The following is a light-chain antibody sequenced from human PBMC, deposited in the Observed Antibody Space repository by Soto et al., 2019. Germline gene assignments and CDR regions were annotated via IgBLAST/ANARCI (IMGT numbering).Light chain of an antibody. CDR3: QQYVTSPWT. J-gene: IGKJ1*01. V-gene: IGKV3-20*01. CDR1: QSVSGSY. Sequence: EIVLTQSPGTLSLSPGERATLSCRASQSVSGSYLAWYQQKPGQAPRLLIYGASSRATGIPDRFSGSGSGKDFTLTNSRLEPEDFAVYYCQQYVTSPWTLGQGTKVEIK. CDR2: GAS.